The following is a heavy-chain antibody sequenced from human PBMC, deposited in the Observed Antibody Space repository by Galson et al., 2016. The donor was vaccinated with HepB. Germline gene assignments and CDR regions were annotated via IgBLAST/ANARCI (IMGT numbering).Heavy chain of an antibody. CDR1: GFSFSKYW. D-gene: IGHD6-19*01. CDR2: VNIDESAT. V-gene: IGHV3-74*01. J-gene: IGHJ4*02. Sequence: SLRLSCAASGFSFSKYWMHWVRQAPGKGLVWVSRVNIDESATDYADSVKGRFTISRDNAKKTLYLQMNSLRVEDTAVYYCVRASSAWYYSFDNWGQGTLLSVSS. CDR3: VRASSAWYYSFDN.